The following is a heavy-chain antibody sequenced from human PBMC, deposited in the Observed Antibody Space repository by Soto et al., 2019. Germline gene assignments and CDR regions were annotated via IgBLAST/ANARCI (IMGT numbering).Heavy chain of an antibody. V-gene: IGHV3-7*01. Sequence: EVQLVESGGGLVQPGGSLRLSCVASGFTFSSSWMSWVRQAPGKGLEWVANIKQDGSDKYYVDSVEGRFTISRDNAKNTLYLQMNSLRAEDTGVYYCARTSSVAAAVWGQGTMVIVSS. CDR2: IKQDGSDK. CDR3: ARTSSVAAAV. CDR1: GFTFSSSW. J-gene: IGHJ3*01. D-gene: IGHD6-13*01.